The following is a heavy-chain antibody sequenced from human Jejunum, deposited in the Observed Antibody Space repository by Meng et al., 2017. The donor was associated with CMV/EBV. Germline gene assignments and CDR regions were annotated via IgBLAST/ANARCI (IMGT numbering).Heavy chain of an antibody. CDR2: IHDTGST. CDR3: ARGSIFVSFDS. J-gene: IGHJ4*02. D-gene: IGHD3-3*01. CDR1: GGSIGSGDYY. V-gene: IGHV4-30-4*08. Sequence: QVLLQESGQVLVKPSQTLSLTCSVSGGSIGSGDYYWSWIRQPPGKGLEWIGYIHDTGSTSHNPSLKSRVDISLGTTKNQFSLTLNSVTAEDTAVYFCARGSIFVSFDSWGQGTLVTVSS.